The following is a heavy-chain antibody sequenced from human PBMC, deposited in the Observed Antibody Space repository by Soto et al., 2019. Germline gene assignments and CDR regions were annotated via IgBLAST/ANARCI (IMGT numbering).Heavy chain of an antibody. D-gene: IGHD2-8*01. CDR2: AYYSGDT. CDR1: GGSISRYY. V-gene: IGHV4-59*01. Sequence: SETLSLTCSVSGGSISRYYWSWIRQPPGKGLEWIGYAYYSGDTGCNPSLQSRVTMAVDTSKNQVSLKLTSVTAADTAVYYCARDRSTYGGGGTGEVKENWFDPWGQGALVTVSS. J-gene: IGHJ5*02. CDR3: ARDRSTYGGGGTGEVKENWFDP.